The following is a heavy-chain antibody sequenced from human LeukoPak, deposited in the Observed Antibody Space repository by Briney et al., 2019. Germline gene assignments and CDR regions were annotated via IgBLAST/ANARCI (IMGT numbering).Heavy chain of an antibody. CDR3: AKDRDYYGSLRAFDI. D-gene: IGHD3-10*01. J-gene: IGHJ3*02. CDR2: IWYDGSNK. V-gene: IGHV3-30*02. Sequence: SGGSLRLSCAASGFTFSSYGMPWVRQAPGKGLERVAAIWYDGSNKYYADSVKGRFTISRDDSKNTLYLQMNSLRAEDTAVYYCAKDRDYYGSLRAFDIWGQGTVVTVSS. CDR1: GFTFSSYG.